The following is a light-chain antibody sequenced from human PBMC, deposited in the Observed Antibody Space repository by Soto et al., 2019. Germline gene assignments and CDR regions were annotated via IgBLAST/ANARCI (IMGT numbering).Light chain of an antibody. Sequence: DAVLTQSPLSLPVTPGRPACISCRSSQSLEYSDGKTYLNWYQQRPGQCPRRLIYKVSNRDFGVPDRFSGSGSGTAFTLEISRVEDEDVGVYYCMQGSYWPWTFGQGTKVDIK. CDR1: QSLEYSDGKTY. J-gene: IGKJ1*01. V-gene: IGKV2-30*01. CDR2: KVS. CDR3: MQGSYWPWT.